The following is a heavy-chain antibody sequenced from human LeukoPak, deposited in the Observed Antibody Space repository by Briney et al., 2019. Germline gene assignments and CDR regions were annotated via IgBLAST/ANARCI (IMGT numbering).Heavy chain of an antibody. CDR2: IYYSGST. CDR3: ARRMGTAMVTFDY. J-gene: IGHJ4*02. V-gene: IGHV4-39*07. CDR1: GGSISSSSYY. Sequence: SETLSLTCTVSGGSISSSSYYWGWIRQPPGKGLEWIGSIYYSGSTYYNPSLKSRVTISVDTSKNQFSLKLSSVTAADTAVYYCARRMGTAMVTFDYWGQGTLVTVSS. D-gene: IGHD5-18*01.